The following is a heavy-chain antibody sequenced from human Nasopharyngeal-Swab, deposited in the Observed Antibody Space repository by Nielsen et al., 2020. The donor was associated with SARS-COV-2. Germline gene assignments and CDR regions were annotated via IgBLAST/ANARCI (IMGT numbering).Heavy chain of an antibody. CDR2: IYYSGSN. V-gene: IGHV4-39*01. CDR3: ARQSSPIYDSSGYQFDY. Sequence: SETLPLTCTVSGGSISSSSYYWGWIRQPPGKGLEWIGSIYYSGSNYYNPSLKSRVTISVDTSKNQFSLKLSSVTAADTAVYYCARQSSPIYDSSGYQFDYWGQGTLVTVSS. D-gene: IGHD3-22*01. CDR1: GGSISSSSYY. J-gene: IGHJ4*02.